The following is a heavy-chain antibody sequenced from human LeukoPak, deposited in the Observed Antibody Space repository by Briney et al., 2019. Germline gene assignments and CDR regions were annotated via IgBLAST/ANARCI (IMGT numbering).Heavy chain of an antibody. V-gene: IGHV3-30*03. CDR3: AREGTYGDYGRGMDV. J-gene: IGHJ6*02. CDR1: GSTLNTYG. CDR2: ISYDGIRK. D-gene: IGHD4-17*01. Sequence: GGSLRLSCAASGSTLNTYGMHWVRQAPGKGLEWVAVISYDGIRKYYADSVKGRFTISRDSSKNTLYLQMNSLRAEDTALYYCAREGTYGDYGRGMDVWGQGTTVTVSS.